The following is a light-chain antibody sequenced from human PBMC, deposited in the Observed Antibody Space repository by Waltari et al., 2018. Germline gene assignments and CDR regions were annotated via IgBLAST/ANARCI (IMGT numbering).Light chain of an antibody. J-gene: IGKJ4*01. CDR1: QSMSSY. CDR2: DAS. CDR3: QQSDSMPFT. Sequence: DIQMTQSPSSLSASVGDRVSITCRTSQSMSSYLNWYQQKPGKAPKLLIYDASTLQSGVPSRFSGSGSGTDFTLTISSLQPEDFATYHCQQSDSMPFTFGGGTKVEIK. V-gene: IGKV1-39*01.